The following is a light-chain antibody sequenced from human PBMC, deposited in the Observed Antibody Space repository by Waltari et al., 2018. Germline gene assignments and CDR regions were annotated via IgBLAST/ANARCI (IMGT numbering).Light chain of an antibody. CDR1: QGMSGY. CDR2: ATS. CDR3: QQSYRTPPLT. J-gene: IGKJ4*01. Sequence: DIQMTQSPSSLSASVGDRVTITCRESQGMSGYLNWYQQKPGKAPKVLIYATSSLQSGVPSSFSGSGSGTDFTLTISSLQPEDFATYYCQQSYRTPPLTFGGGTKVEIK. V-gene: IGKV1-39*01.